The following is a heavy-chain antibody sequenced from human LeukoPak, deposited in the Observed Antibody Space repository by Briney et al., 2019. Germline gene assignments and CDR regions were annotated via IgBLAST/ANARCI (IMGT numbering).Heavy chain of an antibody. CDR3: ARADDVVWGIAAAGAFDI. J-gene: IGHJ3*02. Sequence: TGRSLRLSCAASGFTFSSYAMHWVRQAPGKGLEWVAVISYDGSNKYYADSVKGRFTISRDNSKNTLYLQMNSLRAEDTAVYYCARADDVVWGIAAAGAFDIWGQGTMVTVSS. CDR2: ISYDGSNK. CDR1: GFTFSSYA. D-gene: IGHD6-13*01. V-gene: IGHV3-30*04.